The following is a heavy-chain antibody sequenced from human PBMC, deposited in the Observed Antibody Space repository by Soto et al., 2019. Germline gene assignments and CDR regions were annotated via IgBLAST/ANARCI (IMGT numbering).Heavy chain of an antibody. J-gene: IGHJ4*02. CDR3: AHRETTNFDY. CDR1: VFTVSSNY. CDR2: IYGDGTT. D-gene: IGHD4-17*01. Sequence: GGSLRLSCVASVFTVSSNYMSWVRQAPGKGLEWVSVIYGDGTTYYTDSVKGRLTITKDTSKNQVVLTMTNMDPVDTATYYCAHRETTNFDYWGQGTLVTVSS. V-gene: IGHV3-53*05.